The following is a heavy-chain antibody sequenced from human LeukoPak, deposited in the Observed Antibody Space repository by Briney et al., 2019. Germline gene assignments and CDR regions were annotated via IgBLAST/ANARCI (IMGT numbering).Heavy chain of an antibody. CDR1: GYTFSSYS. V-gene: IGHV3-21*01. J-gene: IGHJ4*02. Sequence: GGSLRLSCLASGYTFSSYSINWVRQAPGKGLEWVSSISVRSNYIYYADSVRGRFRISRDDARDSLFLEMNSLRAEGTAVYYCVRLRRNSDTSGFYYYYDFWGQGTLVTVSS. CDR2: ISVRSNYI. CDR3: VRLRRNSDTSGFYYYYDF. D-gene: IGHD3-22*01.